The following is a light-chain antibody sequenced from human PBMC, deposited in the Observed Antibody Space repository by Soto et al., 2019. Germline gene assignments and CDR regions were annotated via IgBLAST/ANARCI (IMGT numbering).Light chain of an antibody. V-gene: IGKV3-20*01. CDR1: QSVSSSY. CDR3: QQYGSSGYT. CDR2: GAS. Sequence: EIVLTQSPGTMSLSPGERATLSCRASQSVSSSYLAWYQQKPGQAPRLLICGASSRATGIPDRFSGSGSGTGFTVIISRLEPEDFAVYYCQQYGSSGYTCGQGTKLEIK. J-gene: IGKJ2*01.